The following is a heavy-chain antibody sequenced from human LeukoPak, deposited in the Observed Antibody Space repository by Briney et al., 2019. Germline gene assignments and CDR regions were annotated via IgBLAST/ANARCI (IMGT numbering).Heavy chain of an antibody. Sequence: ASVKVSCKTSGYSFTAFYIHWVRQAPGQGLEWMGWINPKNGGTKYAQKFQGRVTMTRDTSISTAYMELSSLRADDTAVYYCARGDILRNFDWLDDWFDPWGQGTLVTVSS. V-gene: IGHV1-2*02. J-gene: IGHJ5*02. CDR2: INPKNGGT. D-gene: IGHD3-9*01. CDR1: GYSFTAFY. CDR3: ARGDILRNFDWLDDWFDP.